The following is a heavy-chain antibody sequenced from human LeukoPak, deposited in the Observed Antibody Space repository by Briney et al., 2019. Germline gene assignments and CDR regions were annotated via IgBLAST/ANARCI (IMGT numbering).Heavy chain of an antibody. Sequence: SGGSLRLSCAASGFTFDDYAMHWVRQAPGKGLEWVSGISWNNGSIGYADSVKGRFTIPRDNAKNSLYLQMNSLRAEDTALYYCAKDRAYSSSFPDAFDIWGQGTMVTVSS. CDR2: ISWNNGSI. CDR3: AKDRAYSSSFPDAFDI. V-gene: IGHV3-9*01. D-gene: IGHD6-13*01. CDR1: GFTFDDYA. J-gene: IGHJ3*02.